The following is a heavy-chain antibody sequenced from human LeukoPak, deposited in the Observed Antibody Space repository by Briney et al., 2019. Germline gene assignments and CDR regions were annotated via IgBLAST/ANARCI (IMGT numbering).Heavy chain of an antibody. CDR3: ARDLWNFYDDSGYYRDFDS. Sequence: ASVKVSCKATSRISWVRQAPGQGLEWMGWIGSYGGDTYFAQKFQGRVTVTTDTSTSTVYMELRSLRSDDTAVYYCARDLWNFYDDSGYYRDFDSWGQGTLVTVSS. J-gene: IGHJ5*01. D-gene: IGHD3-22*01. V-gene: IGHV1-18*01. CDR2: IGSYGGDT. CDR1: TSR.